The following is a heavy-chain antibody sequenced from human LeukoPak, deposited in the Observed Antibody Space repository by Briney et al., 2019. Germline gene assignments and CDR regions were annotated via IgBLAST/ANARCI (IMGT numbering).Heavy chain of an antibody. J-gene: IGHJ4*02. CDR2: ISYHASNK. D-gene: IGHD3-10*01. Sequence: GGSLRLSCAASGFNFSAYGMHWVRQAPGKGLEWVAVISYHASNKYYADSVKGRFTISRDNAKNSLYLQMNSLRAEDTAVYYCASWGYYGSGVDYWGQGTLVTVSS. CDR1: GFNFSAYG. V-gene: IGHV3-30*03. CDR3: ASWGYYGSGVDY.